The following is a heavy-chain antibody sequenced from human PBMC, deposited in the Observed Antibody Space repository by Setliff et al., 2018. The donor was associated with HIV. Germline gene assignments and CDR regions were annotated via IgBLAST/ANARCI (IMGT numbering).Heavy chain of an antibody. V-gene: IGHV3-7*03. Sequence: GGSLRLSCAASGFTFSSYWMSWVRQAPGKGLEWVAHINQDGSEKNHVDSVKGRFTISRDNSKNTLYLQMNNLRPEDTAIYYCAKGVFDVWGRGTPVTVSS. CDR2: INQDGSEK. J-gene: IGHJ2*01. D-gene: IGHD3-10*01. CDR3: AKGVFDV. CDR1: GFTFSSYW.